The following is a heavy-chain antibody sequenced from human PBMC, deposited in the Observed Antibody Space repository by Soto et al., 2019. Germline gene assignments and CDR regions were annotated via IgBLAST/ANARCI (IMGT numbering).Heavy chain of an antibody. V-gene: IGHV3-33*01. CDR2: IWSDGNNR. D-gene: IGHD1-1*01. Sequence: QVQLVESGGGVVQPGRSLRLSCAASGFMFSNHGMHWVRQAPGKGLEWVAVIWSDGNNRYYADSVMGRFTISRDNSKXXXXLXXXXXXXXXXAXXYCVRGDNWNDEASDYWGQGTLVTVSS. CDR3: VRGDNWNDEASDY. CDR1: GFMFSNHG. J-gene: IGHJ4*02.